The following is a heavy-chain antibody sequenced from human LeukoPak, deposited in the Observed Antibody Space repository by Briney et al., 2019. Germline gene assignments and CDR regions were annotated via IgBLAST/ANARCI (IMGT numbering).Heavy chain of an antibody. CDR2: IIPIFRTT. Sequence: GASVKVSCKASGGTFSNYAFSWVRQAPGQGLEWMGGIIPIFRTTNYAEQFQDRVTITTDESTNTAYLDLSSLRSEDTAVYCCAKDDGSATMGFDSWGQGTQVSVSS. D-gene: IGHD1-26*01. CDR1: GGTFSNYA. V-gene: IGHV1-69*05. J-gene: IGHJ5*01. CDR3: AKDDGSATMGFDS.